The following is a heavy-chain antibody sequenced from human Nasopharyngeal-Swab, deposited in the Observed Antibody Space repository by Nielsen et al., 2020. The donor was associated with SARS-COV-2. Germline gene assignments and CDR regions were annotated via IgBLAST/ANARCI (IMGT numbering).Heavy chain of an antibody. J-gene: IGHJ3*02. CDR3: AKDGMVRGAFDI. D-gene: IGHD5-18*01. Sequence: GGSLTISCAASGVTFSSYAMSWVRQAPGKGLEWVSAISGSGGITYYADSVKGGFTISRDNSKNTLYLQMNSLRAEDTAVYYCAKDGMVRGAFDIWGQGTMVTVSS. V-gene: IGHV3-23*01. CDR2: ISGSGGIT. CDR1: GVTFSSYA.